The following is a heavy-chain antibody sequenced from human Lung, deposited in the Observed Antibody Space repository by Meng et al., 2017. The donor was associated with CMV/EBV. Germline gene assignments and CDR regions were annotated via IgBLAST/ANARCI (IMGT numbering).Heavy chain of an antibody. D-gene: IGHD4/OR15-4a*01. V-gene: IGHV1-2*02. Sequence: ASXXVSXNASGYTFSGYYMKWGRQAPGQGLEWMGWISPSSGGTNYAQKFQGRVTMTRDTSINTAYMELIRIRYDDSTVYYCARVGRYREAANCDRGYYNGMDVXCQGXTVTVSS. CDR1: GYTFSGYY. CDR3: ARVGRYREAANCDRGYYNGMDV. J-gene: IGHJ6*02. CDR2: ISPSSGGT.